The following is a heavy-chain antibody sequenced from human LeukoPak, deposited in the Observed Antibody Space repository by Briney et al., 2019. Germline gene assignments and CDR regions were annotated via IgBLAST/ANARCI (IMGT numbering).Heavy chain of an antibody. Sequence: GRSLRLSCTASGFTFSSCGMHWVRQAPGKGLEWVGLIWHDGSNKYYSDSVKGRFIISRDNSKNTLYLQMNSLRVEGTAVYYCARDQVQPYYFDYWGQGTLVTVTS. CDR3: ARDQVQPYYFDY. D-gene: IGHD1-1*01. J-gene: IGHJ4*02. CDR1: GFTFSSCG. V-gene: IGHV3-33*01. CDR2: IWHDGSNK.